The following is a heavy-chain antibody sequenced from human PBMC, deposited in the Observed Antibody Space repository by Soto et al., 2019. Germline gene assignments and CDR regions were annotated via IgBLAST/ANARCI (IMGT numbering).Heavy chain of an antibody. CDR3: AKKSGYNPGWYDF. Sequence: GGSLRLSCVASGFTFGAFAMTWVRQAPGKGLEWVSSIASSAVDTYYAPAVKGRFTTSRDNSENTLYLQMNSLRAEDTALYYCAKKSGYNPGWYDFWGQGTLVIVSA. CDR1: GFTFGAFA. D-gene: IGHD1-20*01. CDR2: IASSAVDT. J-gene: IGHJ5*01. V-gene: IGHV3-23*01.